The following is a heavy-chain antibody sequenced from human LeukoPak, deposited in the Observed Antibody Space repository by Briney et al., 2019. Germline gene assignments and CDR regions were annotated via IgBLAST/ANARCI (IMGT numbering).Heavy chain of an antibody. V-gene: IGHV1-2*02. J-gene: IGHJ4*02. Sequence: ASVKVSCKASGYTFTGYYMHWVRQAPGQGLEWMGWISPNSGGTNYAQKFQGRVTMTRDTSISTAYMELSRLRSDDTAVYYCAREYYYGSGSPSVDYWGQGTLVTVSS. D-gene: IGHD3-10*01. CDR3: AREYYYGSGSPSVDY. CDR2: ISPNSGGT. CDR1: GYTFTGYY.